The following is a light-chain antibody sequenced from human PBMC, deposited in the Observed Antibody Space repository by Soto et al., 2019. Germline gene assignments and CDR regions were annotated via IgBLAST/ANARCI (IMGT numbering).Light chain of an antibody. CDR3: LHHNSYTRR. CDR1: QGIRND. Sequence: EMTQSPARLSASGWYRVTITVLASQGIRNDLGLYQQKPGKAPKRLIYAASSLQSGVPSRFSASGPGTEFTLTISSLQPEDFETHQCLHHNSYTRRFAKGTXVEIK. V-gene: IGKV1-17*01. CDR2: AAS. J-gene: IGKJ1*01.